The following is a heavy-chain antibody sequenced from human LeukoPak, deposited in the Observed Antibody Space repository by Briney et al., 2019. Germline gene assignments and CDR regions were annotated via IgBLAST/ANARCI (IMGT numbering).Heavy chain of an antibody. CDR2: IIPIFGTP. D-gene: IGHD3-10*01. CDR3: ARDYGSGSFSPEGNWFDP. J-gene: IGHJ5*02. CDR1: GGTFSSYA. V-gene: IGHV1-69*13. Sequence: ASVKVSCKASGGTFSSYAISWVRQAPGQGLEWMGGIIPIFGTPNYAQKLQGRVTITADESTSTAYMELSSLRSEDTAVYYCARDYGSGSFSPEGNWFDPWGQGTLVAVSS.